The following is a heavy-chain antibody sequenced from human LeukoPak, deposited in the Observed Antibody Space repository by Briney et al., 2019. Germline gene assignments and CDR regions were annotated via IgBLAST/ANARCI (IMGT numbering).Heavy chain of an antibody. CDR1: GYTFTSYG. Sequence: ASVKVSCKASGYTFTSYGISWVRQAPGQGLEWMGWISAYNGNTNYAQKLQGRVTMTTDTSTSTAYMELRSLRSDDTAVYYCAILPNYVWGSYRYTADYWGQGTLVFVSS. CDR2: ISAYNGNT. J-gene: IGHJ4*02. D-gene: IGHD3-16*02. CDR3: AILPNYVWGSYRYTADY. V-gene: IGHV1-18*01.